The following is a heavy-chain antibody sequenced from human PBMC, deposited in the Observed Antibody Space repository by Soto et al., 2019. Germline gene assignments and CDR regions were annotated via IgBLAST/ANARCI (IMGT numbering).Heavy chain of an antibody. D-gene: IGHD2-8*01. CDR2: IYYSGST. Sequence: LSLTCTVSGGSISSSSYYWGWIRQPPGKGLEWIGSIYYSGSTYYNPSLKSRVTISVDTSKNQFSLKLSSVTAADTAVYYCARHLFSRSRHCTNGVCYNWFDPWGQGTLVTVSS. J-gene: IGHJ5*02. CDR1: GGSISSSSYY. CDR3: ARHLFSRSRHCTNGVCYNWFDP. V-gene: IGHV4-39*01.